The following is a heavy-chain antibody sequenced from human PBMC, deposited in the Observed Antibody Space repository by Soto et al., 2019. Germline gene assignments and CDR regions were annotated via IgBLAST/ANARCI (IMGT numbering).Heavy chain of an antibody. CDR1: GGSVNDNNYY. J-gene: IGHJ6*02. V-gene: IGHV4-61*01. CDR2: IYYTGST. D-gene: IGHD2-15*01. CDR3: AGLKYWNYCYGMYV. Sequence: SETLSLTCTVSGGSVNDNNYYWNWIRQPPGKGLEWIGYIYYTGSTNYNPSLKSRVTMSIDTSKNQFSLTLSSVTAADTAVYHCAGLKYWNYCYGMYVWGQGTTVTVSS.